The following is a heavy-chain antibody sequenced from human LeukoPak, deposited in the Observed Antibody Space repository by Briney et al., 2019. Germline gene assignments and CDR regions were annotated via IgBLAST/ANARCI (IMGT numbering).Heavy chain of an antibody. Sequence: ASVKVSCKAFGYXFTSYYMHWVRQAPGQGLEWMGIINPSVGGTTYARKFQGRVTMTRDTSTSTVYMELSSLRSEDTAVYYCARHGSGRYYPAEGRVDYWGQGTVVTVSS. D-gene: IGHD3-10*01. CDR2: INPSVGGT. CDR1: GYXFTSYY. CDR3: ARHGSGRYYPAEGRVDY. J-gene: IGHJ4*02. V-gene: IGHV1-46*03.